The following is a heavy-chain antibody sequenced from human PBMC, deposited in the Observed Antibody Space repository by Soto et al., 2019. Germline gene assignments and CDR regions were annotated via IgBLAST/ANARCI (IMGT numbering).Heavy chain of an antibody. CDR3: ARTLGRAAPLDY. V-gene: IGHV3-33*01. J-gene: IGHJ4*02. CDR2: IWYDGSSK. Sequence: GGSLRLSCAASAFTFSGYGMHWVRQAQGKGLEWVAVIWYDGSSKDYADSVKGRFTISRDNSKNTLDLQMNSLRVEDTAVYYCARTLGRAAPLDYWGQGTLVTVSS. CDR1: AFTFSGYG.